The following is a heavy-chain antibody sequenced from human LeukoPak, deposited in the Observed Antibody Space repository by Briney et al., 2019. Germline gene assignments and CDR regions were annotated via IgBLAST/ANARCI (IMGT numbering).Heavy chain of an antibody. V-gene: IGHV4-39*07. Sequence: PSETLSLTCTVSGGPISSSSYYWGWIRQPPGKGLEWIGSIYHSGSTYYNPSLKSRVTISVERPKNQFSLKLSSVTAADTAVYYCARDLAAAGTIDPWGQGTLVTVSS. D-gene: IGHD6-13*01. J-gene: IGHJ5*02. CDR2: IYHSGST. CDR1: GGPISSSSYY. CDR3: ARDLAAAGTIDP.